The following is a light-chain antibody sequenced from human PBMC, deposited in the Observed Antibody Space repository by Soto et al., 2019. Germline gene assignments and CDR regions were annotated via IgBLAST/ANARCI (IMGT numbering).Light chain of an antibody. CDR2: DAS. Sequence: EIVLTQSPATLSLSPGERATLSCRASQSVSSYLAWYQQKPGQAPRLLISDASNRATGIPARFSGSGSGTDFTLTISSLEPEDFAVYYCQRRSNWPLSFGGGTKVEIK. CDR3: QRRSNWPLS. CDR1: QSVSSY. J-gene: IGKJ4*01. V-gene: IGKV3-11*01.